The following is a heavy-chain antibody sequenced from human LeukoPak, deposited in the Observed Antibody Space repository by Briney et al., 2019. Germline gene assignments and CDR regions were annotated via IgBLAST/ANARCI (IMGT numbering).Heavy chain of an antibody. J-gene: IGHJ6*02. Sequence: GGSLRLSCAASGFTFSSYSMNWVRQAPGKGLEWVSYISSSSSTIYYADSVKGRFTISRDNAKNSLYLQMNSLRAEDTAVYYCAKERYCTNGVCQNYYGMDVWGQGTTVTVSS. CDR3: AKERYCTNGVCQNYYGMDV. D-gene: IGHD2-8*01. V-gene: IGHV3-48*01. CDR2: ISSSSSTI. CDR1: GFTFSSYS.